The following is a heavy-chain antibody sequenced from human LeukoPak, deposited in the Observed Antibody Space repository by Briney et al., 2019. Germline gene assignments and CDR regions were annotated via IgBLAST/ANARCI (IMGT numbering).Heavy chain of an antibody. V-gene: IGHV3-48*03. CDR2: ISSSGSTI. J-gene: IGHJ3*02. Sequence: GGSLRLSYAASGFTFSSYEMNWVRQAPGKGLEWVSYISSSGSTIYYADSVKGRFTISRDNAKNSLYLQMNSLRAEDTAVYYCARDRENCSGGSCYSYAFDIWGQGTMVTVSS. CDR1: GFTFSSYE. CDR3: ARDRENCSGGSCYSYAFDI. D-gene: IGHD2-15*01.